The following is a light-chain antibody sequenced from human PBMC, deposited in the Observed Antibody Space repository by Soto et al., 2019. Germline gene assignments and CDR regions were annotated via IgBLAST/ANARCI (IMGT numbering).Light chain of an antibody. CDR1: QSVGRD. CDR2: GAS. V-gene: IGKV3-15*01. Sequence: EIVMTQSPATLSVSPGEGATLSCRASQSVGRDLAWYQQKPGQAPRLLIYGASTRATGIPARFTGSGSGTEFTLAINSLQSEGFAVYWCQQDNTWPSTFGPGTTVDIK. CDR3: QQDNTWPST. J-gene: IGKJ3*01.